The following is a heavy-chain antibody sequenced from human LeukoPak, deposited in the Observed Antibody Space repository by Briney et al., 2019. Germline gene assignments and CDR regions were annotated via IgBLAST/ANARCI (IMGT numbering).Heavy chain of an antibody. V-gene: IGHV1-58*01. D-gene: IGHD1-26*01. CDR2: IVVGSGNT. CDR3: AASSLHTNFDY. Sequence: ASVKVSCKASGFTFTSSAVQWVRQARGQRLEWIGWIVVGSGNTNYAQKLQERVTITRDMSTSTAYMELSSLRSEDTAVYYCAASSLHTNFDYWGQGTLVTVSS. J-gene: IGHJ4*02. CDR1: GFTFTSSA.